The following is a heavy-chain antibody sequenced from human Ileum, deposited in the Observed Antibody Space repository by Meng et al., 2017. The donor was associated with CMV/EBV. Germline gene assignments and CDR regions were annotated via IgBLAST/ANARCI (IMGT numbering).Heavy chain of an antibody. J-gene: IGHJ5*02. CDR1: GYTLSHLG. CDR3: ATVVDDNMKWSDP. D-gene: IGHD1-26*01. CDR2: ISAYSGDI. Sequence: APGYTLSHLGLSCVRQAPGQGLEWMGWISAYSGDISFVQKFQGRVSMTTDTSTNTAYMELKSLTSEDTAVYFCATVVDDNMKWSDPWGQGTLVTVSS. V-gene: IGHV1-18*01.